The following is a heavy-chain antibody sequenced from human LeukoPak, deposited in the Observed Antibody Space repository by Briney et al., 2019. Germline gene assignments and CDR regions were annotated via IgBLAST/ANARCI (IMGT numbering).Heavy chain of an antibody. CDR3: ARAYSGYEAFDY. CDR1: GYTFTGYH. D-gene: IGHD5-12*01. CDR2: INPNSGGR. Sequence: ASVKDSCKASGYTFTGYHIHWVRQAPGQGLDWMGWINPNSGGRNYAQKFQGRVTMTRDTSTTYMELSRLTSDDTAVYYCARAYSGYEAFDYWGQGTLVTVSS. J-gene: IGHJ4*02. V-gene: IGHV1-2*02.